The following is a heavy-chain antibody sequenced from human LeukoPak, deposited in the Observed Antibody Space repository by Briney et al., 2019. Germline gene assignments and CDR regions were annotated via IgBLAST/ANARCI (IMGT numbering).Heavy chain of an antibody. CDR3: ARDLLWCGEGDAFDI. CDR1: GFTFSSYW. CDR2: IKQDGSEK. Sequence: GGSLRLSCAASGFTFSSYWMSWVRQAPGKGLEWVANIKQDGSEKYYVDSVKGRFTISRDNAKNSLYLQMNSLRAEDTAVYYCARDLLWCGEGDAFDIWGQGTMVTVSS. D-gene: IGHD2-21*01. V-gene: IGHV3-7*04. J-gene: IGHJ3*02.